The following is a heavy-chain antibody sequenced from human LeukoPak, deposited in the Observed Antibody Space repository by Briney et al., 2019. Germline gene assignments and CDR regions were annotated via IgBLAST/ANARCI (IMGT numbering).Heavy chain of an antibody. CDR2: ISSSSSYI. CDR1: GFTFRSYS. D-gene: IGHD6-6*01. Sequence: GGSLRLSCAASGFTFRSYSMNWVRQAPGKGLEWVSSISSSSSYIYYADSVKGRFTISRDNAKNSLYLQMNSLRAEDTAVYYCAKGRGAARPHYYFDYWGQGTLVTVSS. CDR3: AKGRGAARPHYYFDY. J-gene: IGHJ4*02. V-gene: IGHV3-21*01.